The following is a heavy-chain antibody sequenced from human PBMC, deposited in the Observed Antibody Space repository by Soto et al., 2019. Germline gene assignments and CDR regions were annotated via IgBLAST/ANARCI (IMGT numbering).Heavy chain of an antibody. J-gene: IGHJ5*02. CDR3: AKTSKLWREFDP. CDR2: IYYSGST. CDR1: GGSISSSSYY. Sequence: SETLSLTCTVSGGSISSSSYYWGWIRQPPGKGLEWIGSIYYSGSTYYNPSLKSRVTISRDIARNTMYLQMNNLRREDTAVYYCAKTSKLWREFDPWGQGTLVTVSS. D-gene: IGHD1-1*01. V-gene: IGHV4-39*07.